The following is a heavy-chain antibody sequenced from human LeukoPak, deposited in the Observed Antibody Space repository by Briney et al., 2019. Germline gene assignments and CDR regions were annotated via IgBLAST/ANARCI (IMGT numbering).Heavy chain of an antibody. CDR2: IIPIFGTA. Sequence: SVKVSCKASGGTFSSYAISWVRQAPGQGLEWMGRIIPIFGTANYAQKFQGRVTITTDESTSTAYMELSSLRTEDTAVYYCARALTRPYGDPTKDAFDIWGQGTMVTVSS. CDR1: GGTFSSYA. J-gene: IGHJ3*02. CDR3: ARALTRPYGDPTKDAFDI. V-gene: IGHV1-69*05. D-gene: IGHD4-17*01.